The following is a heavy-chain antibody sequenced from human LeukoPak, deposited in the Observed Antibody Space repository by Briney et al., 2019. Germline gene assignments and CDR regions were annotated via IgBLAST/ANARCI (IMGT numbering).Heavy chain of an antibody. J-gene: IGHJ6*02. V-gene: IGHV3-23*01. D-gene: IGHD6-25*01. CDR2: ISIDGGRT. CDR1: GFTFSSYA. CDR3: ARKGIGSSRYQNMDV. Sequence: GRSLRLSCAASGFTFSSYAMSWVRQAPGKGPEWVSTISIDGGRTYCADSVKGRFTVSRDTSKNTLYLQMNSLRAEDTAVYYCARKGIGSSRYQNMDVWGQGTTVTVSS.